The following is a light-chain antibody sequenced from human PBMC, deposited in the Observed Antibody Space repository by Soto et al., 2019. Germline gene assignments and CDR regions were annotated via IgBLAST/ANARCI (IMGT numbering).Light chain of an antibody. Sequence: EIVSTQSPSTLSLSPGERATLSCRASQSVSSSYLAWYQQKPGQAPRLLIYGASSRATGIPDRFSGSGSGTDFTLTISRLEPEDFATYFCQQSYTTPITFGQGTRLEIK. CDR2: GAS. CDR1: QSVSSSY. J-gene: IGKJ5*01. CDR3: QQSYTTPIT. V-gene: IGKV3-20*01.